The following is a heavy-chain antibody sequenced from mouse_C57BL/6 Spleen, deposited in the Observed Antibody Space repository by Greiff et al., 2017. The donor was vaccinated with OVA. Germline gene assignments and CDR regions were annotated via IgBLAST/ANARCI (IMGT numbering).Heavy chain of an antibody. CDR2: INPNNGGT. J-gene: IGHJ1*03. D-gene: IGHD1-1*01. Sequence: VQLQQSGPELVKPGASVKMSCKASGYTFTDYNMHWVKQSHGKSLEWIGYINPNNGGTSYNQKFKGKATLTVNKSSSTAYMELRSLTSDDSAVYYCARGPIYYYGTSFWYFDVWGTGTTVTVSS. CDR3: ARGPIYYYGTSFWYFDV. V-gene: IGHV1-22*01. CDR1: GYTFTDYN.